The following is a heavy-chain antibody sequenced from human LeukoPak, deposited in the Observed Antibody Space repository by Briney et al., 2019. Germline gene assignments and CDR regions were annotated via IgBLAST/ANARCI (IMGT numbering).Heavy chain of an antibody. CDR1: GYTFTSYY. Sequence: ASVKVSCKASGYTFTSYYMHWVRQAPGQGLEWMGIINPSGGSTSYAQKFQGRVTMTREMSTSTVYMELSSLRSEDTAVYYCAIVNMVTSIMGGYRFDSWGQGTLITVSS. CDR2: INPSGGST. CDR3: AIVNMVTSIMGGYRFDS. D-gene: IGHD5-12*01. V-gene: IGHV1-46*01. J-gene: IGHJ4*02.